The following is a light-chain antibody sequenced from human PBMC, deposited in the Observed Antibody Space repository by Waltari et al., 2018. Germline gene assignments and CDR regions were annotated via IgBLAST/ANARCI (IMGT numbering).Light chain of an antibody. CDR2: GAS. V-gene: IGKV3-15*01. J-gene: IGKJ3*01. CDR3: QQYNNWPLL. Sequence: IVMTQSPATLSVSPGERANLSCRASQSVSSNLAWYQQKPGQAPRLLIYGASTRATGIPARFSGSGSGTEFTLTISSLQSEDFAVYYCQQYNNWPLLFGPGTKVDIK. CDR1: QSVSSN.